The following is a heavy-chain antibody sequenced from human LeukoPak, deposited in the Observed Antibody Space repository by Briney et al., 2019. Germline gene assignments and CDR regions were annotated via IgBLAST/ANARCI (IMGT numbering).Heavy chain of an antibody. D-gene: IGHD6-6*01. CDR1: GFTFSSYT. CDR3: AKDYDSSSSPVSYWYFDL. CDR2: VSGSGATT. Sequence: GGSLRLSCAASGFTFSSYTMSWVRQAPGKGLEWVSIVSGSGATTYYADSVKGRFTISRDNSNNTLYLQMNSLRAEDTAVYYCAKDYDSSSSPVSYWYFDLWGRGTLVTVSS. J-gene: IGHJ2*01. V-gene: IGHV3-23*01.